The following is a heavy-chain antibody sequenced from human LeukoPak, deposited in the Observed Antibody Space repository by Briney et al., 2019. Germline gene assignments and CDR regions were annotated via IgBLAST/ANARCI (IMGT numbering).Heavy chain of an antibody. J-gene: IGHJ4*02. V-gene: IGHV3-30*18. CDR1: GFPFKNHG. D-gene: IGHD3-10*01. Sequence: GGSLRLSCVFSGFPFKNHGMHWVRQAPGKGLEWLAVASTDEISQTYANSVKGRFIISRDTSRNTLNLQMNNLTPEDTAVYYCANLPLVRGVILAVVYWGQGTLVTVSS. CDR2: ASTDEISQ. CDR3: ANLPLVRGVILAVVY.